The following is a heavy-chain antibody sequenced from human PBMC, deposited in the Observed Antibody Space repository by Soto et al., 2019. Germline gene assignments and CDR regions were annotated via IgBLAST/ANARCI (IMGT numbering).Heavy chain of an antibody. CDR2: IKQDESEK. D-gene: IGHD3-9*01. CDR1: GFIFDTYW. V-gene: IGHV3-7*01. CDR3: ARVDYDLLTRYYYFDS. J-gene: IGHJ4*02. Sequence: GGSLRLSCAASGFIFDTYWMAWVRQTPGRGLEWVANIKQDESEKYYVDSVKGRFTISRDNAKNSLFLQMNSLRAEDTALYYCARVDYDLLTRYYYFDSWGQGTLVTVSS.